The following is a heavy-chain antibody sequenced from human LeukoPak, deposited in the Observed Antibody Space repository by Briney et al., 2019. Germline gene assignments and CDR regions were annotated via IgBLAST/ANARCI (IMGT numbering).Heavy chain of an antibody. CDR3: AKYWVDTVLVPFDY. CDR2: IIANGVNT. Sequence: GGSLRLSCAASGFTFSSYAMSWVRQAPGKGLEWVSGIIANGVNTYYADSVQGRFTISRDNSKNTLYLQMNSLRAEDTAVYYCAKYWVDTVLVPFDYWGQGTLVTVTS. J-gene: IGHJ4*02. V-gene: IGHV3-23*01. D-gene: IGHD5-18*01. CDR1: GFTFSSYA.